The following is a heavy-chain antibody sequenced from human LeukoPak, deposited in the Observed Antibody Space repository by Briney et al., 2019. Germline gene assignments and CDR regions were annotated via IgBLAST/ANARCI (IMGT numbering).Heavy chain of an antibody. D-gene: IGHD5-12*01. V-gene: IGHV3-7*03. Sequence: GGSLRLSCAASGFTFSSYWMSWVRQAPGTGLERVANIKQDGSEEYYVDSVRGRLTISRDNAKNSLYLQMNSLRAEDTAVYYCARVQLGGSWFFDLWGRGTLVTVSS. CDR2: IKQDGSEE. CDR1: GFTFSSYW. CDR3: ARVQLGGSWFFDL. J-gene: IGHJ2*01.